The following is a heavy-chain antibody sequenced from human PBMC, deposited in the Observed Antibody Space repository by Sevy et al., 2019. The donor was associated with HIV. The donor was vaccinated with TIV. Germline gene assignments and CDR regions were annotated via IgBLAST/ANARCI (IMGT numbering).Heavy chain of an antibody. Sequence: SETLSLTCTVSGGSISSYYWSWIRQSPGKGLEWIGYIYYSGSTNYNPSLKSRVTISVDTSKNQFSLKLSSVTAADTAVYYCASSGYSYGYGVGDYWGQGTLVTVSS. CDR1: GGSISSYY. CDR2: IYYSGST. D-gene: IGHD5-18*01. V-gene: IGHV4-59*01. J-gene: IGHJ4*02. CDR3: ASSGYSYGYGVGDY.